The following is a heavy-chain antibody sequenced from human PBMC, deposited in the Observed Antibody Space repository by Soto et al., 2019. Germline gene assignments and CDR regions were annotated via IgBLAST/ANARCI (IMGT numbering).Heavy chain of an antibody. CDR3: TTDRDVAVVPSPTGFDP. D-gene: IGHD2-2*01. Sequence: PGGSLRLSCAASGFTFTNAWMSWVRQAAGKGLEWVGRIQSTVDGGTTDYAAPVKGRFTISRDDSKNTLYLQMNSLKTEDTAIYYCTTDRDVAVVPSPTGFDPWGQGTLVTVSS. V-gene: IGHV3-15*01. CDR2: IQSTVDGGTT. J-gene: IGHJ5*02. CDR1: GFTFTNAW.